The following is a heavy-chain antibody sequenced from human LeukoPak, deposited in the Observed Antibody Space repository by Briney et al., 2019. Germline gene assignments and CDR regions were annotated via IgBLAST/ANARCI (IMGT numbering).Heavy chain of an antibody. J-gene: IGHJ6*02. D-gene: IGHD3-9*01. CDR3: ARDLRYFDWLLSHYYYYYCMDV. CDR2: IYSGGST. V-gene: IGHV3-66*01. CDR1: GFTFSSNY. Sequence: GGSLRLSCAASGFTFSSNYMSWVRQAPGKGLEWVSVIYSGGSTYYADSVKGRFTISRDNSKNTLYLQMNSLRAEDTAVYYWARDLRYFDWLLSHYYYYYCMDVWSQGTTVTVSS.